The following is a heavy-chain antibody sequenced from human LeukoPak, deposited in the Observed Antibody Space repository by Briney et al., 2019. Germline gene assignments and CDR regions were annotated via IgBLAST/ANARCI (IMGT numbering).Heavy chain of an antibody. CDR3: AKPSYSGSYWGHFDY. D-gene: IGHD1-26*01. CDR2: ISWNSGSI. Sequence: GGSLRLSCAASGFTFDDYAMHWVRQAPGKGLEWVSGISWNSGSIGYADSVKGRFTISRDNAKNSLYLQMNSLRAEDTAVYYCAKPSYSGSYWGHFDYWGQGTLVTVSS. V-gene: IGHV3-9*01. CDR1: GFTFDDYA. J-gene: IGHJ4*02.